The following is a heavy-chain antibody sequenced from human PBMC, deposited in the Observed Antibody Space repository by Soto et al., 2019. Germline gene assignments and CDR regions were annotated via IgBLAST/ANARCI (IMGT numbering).Heavy chain of an antibody. D-gene: IGHD1-1*01. CDR2: ISAHNGNT. V-gene: IGHV1-18*01. CDR1: GYTFTSYG. Sequence: QVHLVQSGAEVKKPGASVKVSCKASGYTFTSYGITWVRQAPGQGLEWMGWISAHNGNTDYAQKLQGRVIVTRDTSTSTAYMELRSLRYDDTALYYCARGRYGDYGGQGALVTVSS. CDR3: ARGRYGDY. J-gene: IGHJ4*02.